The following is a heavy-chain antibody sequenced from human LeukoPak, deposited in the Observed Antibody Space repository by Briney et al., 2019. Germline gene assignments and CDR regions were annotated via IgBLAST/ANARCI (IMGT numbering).Heavy chain of an antibody. Sequence: GKSLKISCKGSGYKFPDYWIAWVRQMPGRGLECMGIIYPGDSETTYNPSFQGHVTISADKSTNTAYLQRNSLKASDSGMYYCARRLAEWQSWFDPWGQGTPVTVSS. D-gene: IGHD3-3*02. CDR1: GYKFPDYW. CDR2: IYPGDSET. V-gene: IGHV5-51*03. CDR3: ARRLAEWQSWFDP. J-gene: IGHJ5*02.